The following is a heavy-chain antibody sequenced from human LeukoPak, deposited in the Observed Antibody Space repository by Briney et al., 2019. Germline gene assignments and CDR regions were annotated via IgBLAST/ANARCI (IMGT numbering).Heavy chain of an antibody. D-gene: IGHD5/OR15-5a*01. CDR1: GYTFTNYG. J-gene: IGHJ3*02. CDR3: ARGLGVYDAFDI. CDR2: MNPNSGNT. V-gene: IGHV1-8*02. Sequence: GASVKVSCKASGYTFTNYGISWVRQAPGQGLEWMGWMNPNSGNTGYAQKFQGRVTMTRNTSISTAYMELSSLRSEDTAVYYCARGLGVYDAFDIWGQGTMVTVSS.